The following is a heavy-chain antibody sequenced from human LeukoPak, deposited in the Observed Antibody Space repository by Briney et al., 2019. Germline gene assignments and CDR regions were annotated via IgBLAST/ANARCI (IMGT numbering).Heavy chain of an antibody. J-gene: IGHJ4*02. CDR3: AKVAVAGTKVPYYFDY. CDR1: GFTFSSYA. CDR2: ISGGGGST. Sequence: GGSLRLSCAASGFTFSSYAMRWVRQAPGKGLEWVSAISGGGGSTYYADSVKGRFTISRDNSKNTLYLQMNSLRAEDTAVYYCAKVAVAGTKVPYYFDYWGQGTLVTVSS. V-gene: IGHV3-23*01. D-gene: IGHD6-19*01.